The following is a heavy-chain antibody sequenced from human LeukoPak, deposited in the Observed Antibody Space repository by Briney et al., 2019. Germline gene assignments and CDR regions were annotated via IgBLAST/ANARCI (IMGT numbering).Heavy chain of an antibody. CDR1: GYTFTGYY. D-gene: IGHD2/OR15-2a*01. J-gene: IGHJ4*02. CDR2: INPNSGGT. V-gene: IGHV1-2*02. Sequence: ASVKVSCKASGYTFTGYYMHWVRQAPGQGLEWMGWINPNSGGTNHAQNFQGRVTMTRDTSISTAYMELSRLTSDDTAVYYCARGGFYGPDNYWGQGTLVTVSS. CDR3: ARGGFYGPDNY.